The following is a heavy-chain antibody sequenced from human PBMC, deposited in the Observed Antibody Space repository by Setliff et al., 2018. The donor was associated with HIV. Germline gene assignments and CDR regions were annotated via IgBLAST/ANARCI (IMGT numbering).Heavy chain of an antibody. CDR3: ERRAYCSSTTCFDF. CDR2: IYSDDYT. V-gene: IGHV3-66*01. CDR1: GGSISTYF. J-gene: IGHJ4*02. D-gene: IGHD2-2*01. Sequence: ETLSLTCTVSGGSISTYFWSWVRQTPGKGLEWIGYIYSDDYTYYADSIKGRFTISRDSSKNTLYLQMTSLRAEDTAVYYCERRAYCSSTTCFDFWGQGTLVTVSS.